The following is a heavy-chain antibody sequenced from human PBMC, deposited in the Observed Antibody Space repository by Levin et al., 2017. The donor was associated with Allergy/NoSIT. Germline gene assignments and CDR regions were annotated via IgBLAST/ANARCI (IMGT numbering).Heavy chain of an antibody. CDR1: GGSLTGYY. Sequence: PSETLSLTCVVSGGSLTGYYWSWIRQSPGKGLEWIGEINHSGRTNYKSSLKSRVTISLDTAKNQFSLNLRSVTAADTAVYYCARGLSSIGEHLWEQSPLPSVWGQGTTVTVSS. J-gene: IGHJ6*02. CDR2: INHSGRT. CDR3: ARGLSSIGEHLWEQSPLPSV. V-gene: IGHV4-34*01. D-gene: IGHD1/OR15-1a*01.